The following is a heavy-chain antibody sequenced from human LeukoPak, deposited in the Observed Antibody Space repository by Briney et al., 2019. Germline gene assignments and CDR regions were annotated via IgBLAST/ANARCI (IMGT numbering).Heavy chain of an antibody. V-gene: IGHV3-21*01. CDR1: GFTFSSYS. J-gene: IGHJ6*02. CDR3: ARDLTPYYSVIDV. Sequence: GGSLRLSCAASGFTFSSYSMNWVRQAPGKGLEWVSSISSTSNYIYYADSVKGRFTISRDNAKNSLYLQMNSLRAEDTAVYYCARDLTPYYSVIDVWGQGTTVTVSS. CDR2: ISSTSNYI.